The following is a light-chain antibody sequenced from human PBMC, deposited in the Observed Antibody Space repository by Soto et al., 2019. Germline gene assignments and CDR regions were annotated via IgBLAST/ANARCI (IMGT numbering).Light chain of an antibody. Sequence: DIQMTQSPSSLSASVGDRVTITCRASQRISGFLNWFQQKPEKSPKLLIYDASSLQSGVPSRFSGSGSGTDFTLTITSLQPEDFATYYCQRGGFTFGPGTKVDIK. CDR2: DAS. V-gene: IGKV1-39*01. J-gene: IGKJ3*01. CDR3: QRGGFT. CDR1: QRISGF.